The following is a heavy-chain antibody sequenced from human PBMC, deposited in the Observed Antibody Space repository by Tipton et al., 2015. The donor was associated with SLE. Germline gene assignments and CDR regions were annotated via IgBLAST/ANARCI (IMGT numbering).Heavy chain of an antibody. CDR3: ARYGGSSDYFDY. J-gene: IGHJ4*02. Sequence: SLRLSCAASGFTFSYYAMHWVRQAPGEGLEWVAVISHDGNTRYYADSVKGRLTISRDNYNNILFLQMDSLRVEDTAVYFCARYGGSSDYFDYWGQGTLVTVSS. CDR2: ISHDGNTR. V-gene: IGHV3-30-3*01. D-gene: IGHD6-6*01. CDR1: GFTFSYYA.